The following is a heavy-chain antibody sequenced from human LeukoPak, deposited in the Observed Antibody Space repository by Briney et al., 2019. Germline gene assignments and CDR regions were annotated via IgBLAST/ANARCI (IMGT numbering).Heavy chain of an antibody. CDR3: ARRDYYGLPGDY. D-gene: IGHD3-10*01. V-gene: IGHV5-51*01. Sequence: GESLKISCKASGYSFTSYWIGWVRQMPGKGLEWMGIIYPGDSDTRYSPSLQGQVTISADKSINTAYLQWNSLKASDTAMYYCARRDYYGLPGDYWGQGTLVTVSS. CDR2: IYPGDSDT. J-gene: IGHJ4*02. CDR1: GYSFTSYW.